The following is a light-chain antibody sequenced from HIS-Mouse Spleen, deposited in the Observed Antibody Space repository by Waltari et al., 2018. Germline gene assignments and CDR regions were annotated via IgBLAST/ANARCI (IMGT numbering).Light chain of an antibody. V-gene: IGLV3-19*01. CDR3: NSRDSSGNHLV. J-gene: IGLJ2*01. Sequence: SSELTQDPAVSVALGQTVRITCQGHSLRSYYASRYQQKPGQAPVLVIYGKNNRPSGIPDRFSGSSSGNTASLTITGAQAEDEADYYCNSRDSSGNHLVFGGGTKLTVL. CDR1: SLRSYY. CDR2: GKN.